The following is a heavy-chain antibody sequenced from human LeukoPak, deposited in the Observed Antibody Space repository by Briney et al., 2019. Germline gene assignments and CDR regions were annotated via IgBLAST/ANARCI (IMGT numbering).Heavy chain of an antibody. V-gene: IGHV1-46*01. CDR2: INPSGGST. D-gene: IGHD2/OR15-2a*01. CDR1: GYTFTSYY. CDR3: AADPMGVYWNGPDFDL. J-gene: IGHJ2*01. Sequence: GASVKVSCKASGYTFTSYYMHWVRQAPGQGLEWMGIINPSGGSTSYAQKFQERVTITRDMSTSTAYMELSSLRSEDTAVYYCAADPMGVYWNGPDFDLWGRGTLVTVSS.